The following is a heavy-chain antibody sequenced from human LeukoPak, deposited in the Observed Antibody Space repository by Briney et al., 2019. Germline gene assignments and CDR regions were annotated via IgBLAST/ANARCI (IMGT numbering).Heavy chain of an antibody. CDR3: AKIYSYGRQNYFDY. J-gene: IGHJ4*02. D-gene: IGHD5-18*01. CDR2: ISWNSGNI. Sequence: GGSLRLSCAASAFTFDDYDMHWVRQAPGKGLEWVSGISWNSGNIGYADSVKGRFTISRDNAESSLYLQMNSLRAEDTALYYCAKIYSYGRQNYFDYWGQGTLVTVSS. CDR1: AFTFDDYD. V-gene: IGHV3-9*01.